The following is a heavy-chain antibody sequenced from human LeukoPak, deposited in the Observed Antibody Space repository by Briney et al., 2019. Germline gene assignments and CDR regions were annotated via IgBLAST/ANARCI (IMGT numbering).Heavy chain of an antibody. V-gene: IGHV3-7*01. D-gene: IGHD6-13*01. J-gene: IGHJ4*02. Sequence: GGSLRLSCAASGFTFSSYWMSWVRQAPGKGLEWVANIKQDGSEKYYVDSVKGRFTISRDNAKNSLYLQLNSLRAKDTAVYYCARGGSDSSWYWEDWGQGTLVTVSS. CDR1: GFTFSSYW. CDR2: IKQDGSEK. CDR3: ARGGSDSSWYWED.